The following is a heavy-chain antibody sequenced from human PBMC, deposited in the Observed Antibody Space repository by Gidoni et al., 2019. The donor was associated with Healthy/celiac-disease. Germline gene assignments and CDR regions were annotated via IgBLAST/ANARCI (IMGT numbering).Heavy chain of an antibody. CDR1: GYTFTSYY. CDR3: ARTPTAMVGNWFDP. J-gene: IGHJ5*02. Sequence: QVQLVQSGAEVTKPGASVKVSYMASGYTFTSYYTHWVRQAPGQGLEWMGIINPSVGITIYVQKFQGRVTMTRDTSTSTVYMELSSLRSEDTAVYYCARTPTAMVGNWFDPWGQGTLVTVSS. D-gene: IGHD5-18*01. CDR2: INPSVGIT. V-gene: IGHV1-46*03.